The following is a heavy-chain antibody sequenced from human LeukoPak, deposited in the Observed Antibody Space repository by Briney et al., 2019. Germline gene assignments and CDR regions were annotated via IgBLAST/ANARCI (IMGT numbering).Heavy chain of an antibody. J-gene: IGHJ4*02. CDR1: GGSFSGYN. V-gene: IGHV4-34*01. CDR2: INHSGST. CDR3: ARGRLKTTIDY. D-gene: IGHD1-26*01. Sequence: PSETLSLTCAVYGGSFSGYNWSWIRQPPGKGLEWIGEINHSGSTNYNPSLKSRVTISVDTSKNQFSLKLSSVTAADTAVYYCARGRLKTTIDYWGQGTLVTVSS.